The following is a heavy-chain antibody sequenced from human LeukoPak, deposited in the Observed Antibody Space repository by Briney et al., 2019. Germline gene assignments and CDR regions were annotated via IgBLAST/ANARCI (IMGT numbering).Heavy chain of an antibody. D-gene: IGHD1-26*01. V-gene: IGHV3-33*01. CDR2: IWYGGSNK. CDR1: GFTFSSYG. CDR3: ARDGIVGSPLFKFDY. Sequence: PGGSLRLSCAASGFTFSSYGMHWVRQAPGKGLEWVAVIWYGGSNKYYADSVKGRFTISRDNSKNTLYLQMNSLRAEDTAVYYCARDGIVGSPLFKFDYWGQGTLVTVSS. J-gene: IGHJ4*02.